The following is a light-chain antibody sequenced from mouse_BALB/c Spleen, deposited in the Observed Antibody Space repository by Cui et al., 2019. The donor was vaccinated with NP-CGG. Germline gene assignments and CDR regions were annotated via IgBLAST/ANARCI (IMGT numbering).Light chain of an antibody. CDR1: TGAVTTSNY. Sequence: QAVTPQEALITTSPGEKVTLTCRSSTGAVTTSNYANWVQEKPDHLFTGLIGGTNNRVPGVPARFSGSLIGDKAALTITGAQTEDEAIYFCALWYSNHWVFGGGTKLTV. CDR3: ALWYSNHWV. CDR2: GTN. J-gene: IGLJ1*01. V-gene: IGLV1*01.